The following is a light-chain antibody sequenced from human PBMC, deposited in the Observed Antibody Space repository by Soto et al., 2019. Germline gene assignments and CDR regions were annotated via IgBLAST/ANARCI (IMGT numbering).Light chain of an antibody. CDR1: SSDVGSYNL. CDR2: EVS. J-gene: IGLJ1*01. V-gene: IGLV2-23*02. Sequence: QSVLTQPASVSGSPVQSITISCTGTSSDVGSYNLVSWYQQHPGKAPKLMIYEVSKRPSGVSNRFSGSKSGNTASLTISGLQAEDEADYYCCSYAGSTPYVFGTGTKVTVL. CDR3: CSYAGSTPYV.